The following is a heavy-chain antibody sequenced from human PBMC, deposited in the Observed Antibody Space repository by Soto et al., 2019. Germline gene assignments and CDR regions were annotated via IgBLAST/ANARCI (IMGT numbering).Heavy chain of an antibody. V-gene: IGHV3-7*01. J-gene: IGHJ3*02. CDR2: IKQDGSEK. CDR1: GFTFSSYW. CDR3: ARYVVRRAFDI. D-gene: IGHD2-15*01. Sequence: EVQLVESGGGLVQPGGSLRLSCAASGFTFSSYWMSWVRQAPGKGLEWVANIKQDGSEKYYVDSVKGRFTISRDNAKNSLYLQRNSLRAEDTAVYYCARYVVRRAFDIWGQVTMVTVSS.